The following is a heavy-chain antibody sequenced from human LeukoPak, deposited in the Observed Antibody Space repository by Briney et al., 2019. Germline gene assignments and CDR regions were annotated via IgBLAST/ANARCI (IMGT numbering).Heavy chain of an antibody. CDR1: GFTLSDHY. CDR2: IYHSGST. CDR3: AGRITMVRGYAFDI. Sequence: LRLSCAVSGFTLSDHYMDWVRQPPGKGLEWIGYIYHSGSTYYNPSLKSRVTISVDRSKNQFSLKLSSVTAADTAVYYCAGRITMVRGYAFDIWGQGTMVTVSS. V-gene: IGHV4-30-2*01. J-gene: IGHJ3*02. D-gene: IGHD3-10*01.